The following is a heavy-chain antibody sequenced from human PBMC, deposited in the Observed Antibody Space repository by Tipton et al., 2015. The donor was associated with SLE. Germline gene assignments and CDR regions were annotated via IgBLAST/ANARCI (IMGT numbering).Heavy chain of an antibody. CDR3: ARSPPRPLGYYYYYYYMDV. CDR1: DDSISSHY. V-gene: IGHV4-59*11. J-gene: IGHJ6*03. D-gene: IGHD7-27*01. CDR2: IYYTGST. Sequence: TLSLTCTVSDDSISSHYWTWIRLPPGKGLEYIGYIYYTGSTNYNPSLKSRGTISVDTSKNQFSLRLSSVTAADTAVYYCARSPPRPLGYYYYYYYMDVWGKGTTVTVSS.